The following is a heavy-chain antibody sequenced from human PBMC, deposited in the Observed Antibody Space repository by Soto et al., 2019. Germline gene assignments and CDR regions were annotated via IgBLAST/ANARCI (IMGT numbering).Heavy chain of an antibody. CDR3: ARDWGHYYGSGSFPSPHPSDI. CDR1: GYTFTDYY. V-gene: IGHV1-2*04. CDR2: INPNSGGT. D-gene: IGHD3-10*01. Sequence: QVQLVQSGAEVKKPGASVKVSCKASGYTFTDYYLHWVRQAPGQGLEWMGWINPNSGGTHYAQKFRGWVTMTRDTSSTAAYMELNRLTSDATAVYYCARDWGHYYGSGSFPSPHPSDIWGQGTLVTVSS. J-gene: IGHJ4*02.